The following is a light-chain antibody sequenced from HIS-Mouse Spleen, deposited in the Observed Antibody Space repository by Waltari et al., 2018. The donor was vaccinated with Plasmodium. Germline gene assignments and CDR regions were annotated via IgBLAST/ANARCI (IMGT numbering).Light chain of an antibody. CDR3: QQYGSSGT. CDR1: QSVSSSH. Sequence: EIVLTQSPGTLSLSPGERATLSCRASQSVSSSHLAWYQQKPCQAPRLLIYGASSRATGIPGRCSGRGSGTDFTLTISRLEPEDFAVYYCQQYGSSGTFGQGTKVEIK. J-gene: IGKJ1*01. V-gene: IGKV3-20*01. CDR2: GAS.